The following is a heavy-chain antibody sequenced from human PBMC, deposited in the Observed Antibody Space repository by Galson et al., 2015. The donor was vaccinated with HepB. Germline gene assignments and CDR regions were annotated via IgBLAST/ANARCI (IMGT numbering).Heavy chain of an antibody. J-gene: IGHJ4*02. D-gene: IGHD4-17*01. CDR2: ISYDGSNK. CDR1: GFTFSSYA. Sequence: SLRLSCAASGFTFSSYAMHWVRQAPGKGLEWVAVISYDGSNKYYADSVKGRFTISRDNSKNTLYLQMNSLRAEDTAVYYCARGDDYGDYSVSASFDYWGQGTLVTVSS. V-gene: IGHV3-30-3*01. CDR3: ARGDDYGDYSVSASFDY.